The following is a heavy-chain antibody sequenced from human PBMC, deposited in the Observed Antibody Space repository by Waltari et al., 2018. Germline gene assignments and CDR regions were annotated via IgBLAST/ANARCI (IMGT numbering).Heavy chain of an antibody. CDR2: IYDSGST. J-gene: IGHJ4*02. D-gene: IGHD4-17*01. V-gene: IGHV4-30-4*08. Sequence: QVQLQEPGPGLAQLSQTLSLTCTVSGASPSRGDYYWSWIRQPPGKVMEWIGYIYDSGSTHYNSSLKSRVVISVDTPKNQFSLKLSSVTAADTAVYYCAREVATVTPGAPDYWGQGILVTVSS. CDR1: GASPSRGDYY. CDR3: AREVATVTPGAPDY.